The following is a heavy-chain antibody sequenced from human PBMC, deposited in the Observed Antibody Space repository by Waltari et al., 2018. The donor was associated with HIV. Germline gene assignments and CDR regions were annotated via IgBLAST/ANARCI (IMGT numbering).Heavy chain of an antibody. CDR2: IDPHNGGT. CDR3: ARGGPRNYYYYGWEV. CDR1: GYTLTDYY. Sequence: QVQLVQSGAEVKKPGASVKVSCKASGYTLTDYYLPWVRQAPGQGLDYVGWIDPHNGGTKSEQKVYGRVTITRDTSVKMAYMELGGLTSDDTAVYYWARGGPRNYYYYGWEVWGQGTTVTVSS. V-gene: IGHV1-2*02. J-gene: IGHJ6*02. D-gene: IGHD3-10*01.